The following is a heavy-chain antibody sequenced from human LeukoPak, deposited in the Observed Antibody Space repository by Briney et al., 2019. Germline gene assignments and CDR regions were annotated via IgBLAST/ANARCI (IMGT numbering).Heavy chain of an antibody. CDR3: ARTDTIFGVVIVGYYFDY. J-gene: IGHJ4*02. CDR2: IHHSGST. D-gene: IGHD3-3*01. CDR1: GYSISSGYY. Sequence: NPSETLSLTCAVSGYSISSGYYWGWIRQPPGKGLEWIGSIHHSGSTSYNSSLKSRVTISVDTSKNQHSLKLSSVTAADTAVYYCARTDTIFGVVIVGYYFDYWGQGTLVTVSS. V-gene: IGHV4-38-2*01.